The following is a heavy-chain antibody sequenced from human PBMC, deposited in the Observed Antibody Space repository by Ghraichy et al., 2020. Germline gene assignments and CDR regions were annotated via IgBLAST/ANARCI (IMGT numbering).Heavy chain of an antibody. V-gene: IGHV4-34*01. CDR3: ARGLSYGDYVVAFGY. D-gene: IGHD4-17*01. CDR2: IKLSGST. CDR1: GGSFSGYY. Sequence: SQTLSLTCTVYGGSFSGYYWSWLRQPPGKGLEWIGEIKLSGSTSYSPSLRSRVTISVDTSKNQFSLKLTSVTAADTAMYYCARGLSYGDYVVAFGYWDQGTLVTVSS. J-gene: IGHJ4*02.